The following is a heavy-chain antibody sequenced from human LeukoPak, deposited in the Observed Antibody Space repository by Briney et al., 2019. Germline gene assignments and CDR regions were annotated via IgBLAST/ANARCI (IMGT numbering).Heavy chain of an antibody. CDR3: ARVGEYYDILTGYPNYYYYGMDV. D-gene: IGHD3-9*01. J-gene: IGHJ6*02. Sequence: ASVKVSCKASGGTFSSYAISWVRQAPGQGLEWMGGIIPIFGTANYAQKFQGRVTITADESTSTAYMELSSLRSEDTAVYYCARVGEYYDILTGYPNYYYYGMDVWGQGTTVTVSS. CDR2: IIPIFGTA. CDR1: GGTFSSYA. V-gene: IGHV1-69*13.